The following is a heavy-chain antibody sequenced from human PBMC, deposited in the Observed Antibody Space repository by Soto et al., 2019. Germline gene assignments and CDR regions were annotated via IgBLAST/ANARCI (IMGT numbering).Heavy chain of an antibody. V-gene: IGHV4-4*07. D-gene: IGHD5-12*01. J-gene: IGHJ6*02. CDR3: ARASGYSGYDFHYYYYGMDV. Sequence: SETLSLTCTVSGGSISSYYWSWIRQPAGKGLEWIGRIYTSGSTNYNPSLKSRVTMSVDTSKNQFSLKLSSVTAADTAVYYCARASGYSGYDFHYYYYGMDVWGQGTTVTVSS. CDR2: IYTSGST. CDR1: GGSISSYY.